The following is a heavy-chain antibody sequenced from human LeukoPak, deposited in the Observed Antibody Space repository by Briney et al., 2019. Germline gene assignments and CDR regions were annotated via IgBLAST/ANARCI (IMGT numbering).Heavy chain of an antibody. CDR3: ARDGTYTDYDPDFDI. CDR1: GFTFSRFW. J-gene: IGHJ4*02. V-gene: IGHV3-7*04. Sequence: GGSLRLSCAASGFTFSRFWMSWVRQAPGKGLEWVANIKQDGSEKYYVDSVKGRFTISRDNAKNSLYLQMNSLRAEDTAVSYCARDGTYTDYDPDFDIWGQGTLVTVSS. CDR2: IKQDGSEK. D-gene: IGHD5-12*01.